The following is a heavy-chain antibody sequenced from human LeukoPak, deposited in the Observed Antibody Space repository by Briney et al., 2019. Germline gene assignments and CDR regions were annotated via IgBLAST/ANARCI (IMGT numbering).Heavy chain of an antibody. CDR1: GITVSSNY. D-gene: IGHD3-3*01. CDR2: IYSDGFT. CDR3: ATDRGSGPTSY. Sequence: GGSLRLSCAASGITVSSNYMSWVRQAPGKGLEWVPVIYSDGFTYYTDSVKGRFTISRDNSKRTLYLQMNSLRAEDTAVYYCATDRGSGPTSYWGQGTLVTVSS. V-gene: IGHV3-66*01. J-gene: IGHJ4*02.